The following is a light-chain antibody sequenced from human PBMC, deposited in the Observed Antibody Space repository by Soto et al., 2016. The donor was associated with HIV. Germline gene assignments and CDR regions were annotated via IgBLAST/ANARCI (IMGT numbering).Light chain of an antibody. CDR3: QQYNGY. J-gene: IGKJ3*01. CDR2: EAS. V-gene: IGKV1-5*03. CDR1: QSISKW. Sequence: DIQMTQSPSTLSAPVGDRVTITCRASQSISKWLAWYQQKPGKAPKLLIYEASNLKSGVPSRFSGVGSGTEFTLSISSLQPDDFATYYCQQYNGYFGPGTKVDIK.